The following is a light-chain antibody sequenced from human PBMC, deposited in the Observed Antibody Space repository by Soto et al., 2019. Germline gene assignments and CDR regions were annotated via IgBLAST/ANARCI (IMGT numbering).Light chain of an antibody. J-gene: IGKJ3*01. Sequence: EIVLTQSPGTLSLSPGERATLSCRASQSVSSTYLAWYQQKPGQAPRLLIYGASNRATGVPDRFSGSGSVTEFTLTISRLEPEDFAVYYCQQYGSSPFAFGPGTKVDI. V-gene: IGKV3-20*01. CDR1: QSVSSTY. CDR2: GAS. CDR3: QQYGSSPFA.